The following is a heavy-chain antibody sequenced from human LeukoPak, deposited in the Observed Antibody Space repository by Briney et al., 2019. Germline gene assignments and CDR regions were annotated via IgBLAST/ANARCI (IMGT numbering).Heavy chain of an antibody. D-gene: IGHD1-26*01. Sequence: IYYSGSTNYNPSLKSRVTISVDTSKNQFSLKRSSVTAADTAVYYCARLSGTAYYYYYGMDVWGQGTTVTVSS. V-gene: IGHV4-59*08. J-gene: IGHJ6*02. CDR2: IYYSGST. CDR3: ARLSGTAYYYYYGMDV.